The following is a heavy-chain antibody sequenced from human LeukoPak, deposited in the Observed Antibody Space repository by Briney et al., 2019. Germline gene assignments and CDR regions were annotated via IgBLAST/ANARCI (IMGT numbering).Heavy chain of an antibody. CDR2: IYYSGST. CDR1: GGSISSHY. J-gene: IGHJ4*02. D-gene: IGHD2-2*01. Sequence: SETLSLTCTVSGGSISSHYWSWMRQPPGKGLEGIVYIYYSGSTNYNPSLKSRVTISVGTSRNQFSLKLSSVTAADTAVYYCARVRAVVVPAADYYFDYWGQGTLVTVSS. CDR3: ARVRAVVVPAADYYFDY. V-gene: IGHV4-59*11.